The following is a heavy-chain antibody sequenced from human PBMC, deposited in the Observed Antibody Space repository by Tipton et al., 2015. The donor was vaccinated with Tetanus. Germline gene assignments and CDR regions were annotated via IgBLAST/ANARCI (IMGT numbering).Heavy chain of an antibody. V-gene: IGHV3-7*01. Sequence: SLRLSCAASGFTVSSNYMSWVRQAPGKGLEWVANIKQGGSEKYYVDSVKGRFTISRDSADNAVHLQLNSLRVEDTAVYYCAREAWRSRYFDYWGQGILVTVSS. J-gene: IGHJ4*02. CDR2: IKQGGSEK. CDR1: GFTVSSNY. CDR3: AREAWRSRYFDY. D-gene: IGHD3-16*02.